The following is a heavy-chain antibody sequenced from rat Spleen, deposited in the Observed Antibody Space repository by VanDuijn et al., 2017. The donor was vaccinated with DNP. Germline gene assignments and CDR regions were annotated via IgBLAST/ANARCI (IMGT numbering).Heavy chain of an antibody. CDR3: ARGGLSTGMDFDY. D-gene: IGHD1-7*01. CDR1: GFSLTSYG. Sequence: QVQLKESGPGLVQPSQTLSLTCTVSGFSLTSYGVSWVRQPPGKGLEWIAAISSGGSTYYNSALKSRLSISRDTSKSQVFLKMNSLQTEDTAMYFCARGGLSTGMDFDYWGQGVMVTVSS. V-gene: IGHV2S12*01. J-gene: IGHJ2*01. CDR2: ISSGGST.